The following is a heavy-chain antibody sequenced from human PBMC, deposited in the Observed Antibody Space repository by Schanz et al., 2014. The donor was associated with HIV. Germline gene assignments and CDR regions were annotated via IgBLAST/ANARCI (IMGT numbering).Heavy chain of an antibody. CDR1: GFIFSTYN. CDR2: IWFDGSKK. D-gene: IGHD5-12*01. CDR3: ARGDGGYWYYFDY. V-gene: IGHV3-33*08. J-gene: IGHJ4*02. Sequence: VQLVESGGGLVAPGGSLRLSCAASGFIFSTYNMNWVRQAPGKGLEWVAVIWFDGSKKYYADSVKGRFTISRDNSKNTLYLQMNSLRAEDTAVYYCARGDGGYWYYFDYWGQGTLVTVSS.